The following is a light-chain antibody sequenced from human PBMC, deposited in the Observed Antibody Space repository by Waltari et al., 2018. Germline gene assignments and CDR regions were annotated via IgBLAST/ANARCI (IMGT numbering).Light chain of an antibody. CDR3: QQFDNLPLT. V-gene: IGKV1-33*01. CDR2: DAS. J-gene: IGKJ4*01. CDR1: RYISNF. Sequence: DIQLTQSPSSLSASVGDRVTITCQASRYISNFLNWYQQKPGAAPKLLIYDASTLKTGVPSRFSGSGSGTHLNLTITSLQPEDSATYFCQQFDNLPLTFGGGTKVEIK.